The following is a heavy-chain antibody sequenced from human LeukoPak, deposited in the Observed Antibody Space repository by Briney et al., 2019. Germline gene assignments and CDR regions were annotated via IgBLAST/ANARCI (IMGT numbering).Heavy chain of an antibody. CDR2: IYHSGST. CDR1: GGSISSSSYY. CDR3: AREQRGVLLWFGELLGRYNWFDP. Sequence: PSETLSLTCTVSGGSISSSSYYWGWIRQPPGKGLEWIGSIYHSGSTYYNPSLESRVTISVDTSKNQFSLKLSSVTAADTAVYYCAREQRGVLLWFGELLGRYNWFDPWGQGTLVTVSS. V-gene: IGHV4-39*07. J-gene: IGHJ5*02. D-gene: IGHD3-10*01.